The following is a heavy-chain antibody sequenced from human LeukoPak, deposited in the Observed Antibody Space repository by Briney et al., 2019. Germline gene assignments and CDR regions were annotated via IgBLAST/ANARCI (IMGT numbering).Heavy chain of an antibody. Sequence: GGSLRLSCAASGFTFSSYAMHWVRQAPGKGLEWVAVISYDGSNKYYADSVKGRFTISRDNSKNTLYLQMNSLRAEDTAVYYCAKDRLPGYYDSSGYPAYWGQGTLVTVSS. V-gene: IGHV3-30-3*01. CDR1: GFTFSSYA. J-gene: IGHJ4*02. D-gene: IGHD3-22*01. CDR3: AKDRLPGYYDSSGYPAY. CDR2: ISYDGSNK.